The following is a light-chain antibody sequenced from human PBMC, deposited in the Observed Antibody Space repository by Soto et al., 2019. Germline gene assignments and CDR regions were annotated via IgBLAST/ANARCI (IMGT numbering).Light chain of an antibody. CDR3: QSYDSSLGGSRV. CDR1: SSNIGAGCD. J-gene: IGLJ2*01. V-gene: IGLV1-40*01. CDR2: GNT. Sequence: QSVLTQPPSVSGAPGQRVTISCTGSSSNIGAGCDVHWYQQLPGTAPKLLIYGNTNRPSGVPDRFSGSKSGTSASLAITGLQAEDEADYYCQSYDSSLGGSRVFGGGTKLTVL.